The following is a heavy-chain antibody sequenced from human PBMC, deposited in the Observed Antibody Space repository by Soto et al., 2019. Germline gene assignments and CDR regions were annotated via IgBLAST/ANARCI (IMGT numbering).Heavy chain of an antibody. J-gene: IGHJ4*02. CDR1: GFTFSSYT. V-gene: IGHV3-30-3*01. Sequence: GGSLRLSCAASGFTFSSYTMHWVRQAPGKGLEWVAVISYDGSNKYYADSVKGRFTISRANSKNTLYLQMNSLRAEDTAVYYCARDILGSSWYFDYWGQGTLVTVSS. CDR3: ARDILGSSWYFDY. D-gene: IGHD6-13*01. CDR2: ISYDGSNK.